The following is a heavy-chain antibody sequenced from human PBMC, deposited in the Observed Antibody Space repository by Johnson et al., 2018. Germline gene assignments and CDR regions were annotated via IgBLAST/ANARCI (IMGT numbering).Heavy chain of an antibody. CDR1: GFTFDDYA. D-gene: IGHD6-25*01. CDR2: ISWNSGSI. J-gene: IGHJ6*03. V-gene: IGHV3-9*01. Sequence: EVQLVESGGGLVQPGRSLRLSCAASGFTFDDYAMHWVRQAPGKGLEWVSGISWNSGSIGYADSVKGRFTISRDNAKNSLYLQMNSLRAEDTALYYCAKDMESPWAAGYYYYMDVWGKGTTVTVSS. CDR3: AKDMESPWAAGYYYYMDV.